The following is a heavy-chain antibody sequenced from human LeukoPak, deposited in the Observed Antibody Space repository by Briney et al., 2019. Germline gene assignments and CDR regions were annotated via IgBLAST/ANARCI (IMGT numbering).Heavy chain of an antibody. D-gene: IGHD5-18*01. CDR3: ARVSADTAMVPFDY. Sequence: ASVKVSCKASGYTFTSYDINWVRQATGQGLEWMGWMNPNSGNTGYAQKFQGRVTITRNTSISTAYMELSSLRSEDTAVYYCARVSADTAMVPFDYWGQGTLVTVSS. V-gene: IGHV1-8*03. CDR2: MNPNSGNT. J-gene: IGHJ4*02. CDR1: GYTFTSYD.